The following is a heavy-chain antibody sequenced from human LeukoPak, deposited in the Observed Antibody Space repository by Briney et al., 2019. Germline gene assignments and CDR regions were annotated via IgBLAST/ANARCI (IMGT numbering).Heavy chain of an antibody. Sequence: ASVKVSCKASGYTFTSYDINWVRQATGQGLEWMGWMNPNSGNTGYAQKFQGRVTITADESTSTAYMELSSLRSEDTAVYYCARGTIAATMWSFGYWGQGTLVTVPS. CDR2: MNPNSGNT. CDR1: GYTFTSYD. J-gene: IGHJ4*02. V-gene: IGHV1-8*01. CDR3: ARGTIAATMWSFGY. D-gene: IGHD5-12*01.